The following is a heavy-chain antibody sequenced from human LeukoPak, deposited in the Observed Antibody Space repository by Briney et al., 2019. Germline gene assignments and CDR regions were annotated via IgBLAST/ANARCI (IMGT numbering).Heavy chain of an antibody. V-gene: IGHV1-69*04. J-gene: IGHJ4*02. Sequence: SVKVSCKASGGTFSSYAISWVRQAPGQGLEWMGRIIPILGIANYAQKFQGRVTITADKSTSTAYMELSSLRSEDTAVYYCARQAQWGYFDYWGQGTLVTVSS. CDR2: IIPILGIA. CDR1: GGTFSSYA. CDR3: ARQAQWGYFDY. D-gene: IGHD6-19*01.